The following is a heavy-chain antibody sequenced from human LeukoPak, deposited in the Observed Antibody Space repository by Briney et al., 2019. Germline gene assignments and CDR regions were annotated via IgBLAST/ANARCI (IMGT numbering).Heavy chain of an antibody. CDR3: ARGGLRPAYHFDY. CDR2: TNPGDSDT. D-gene: IGHD3-16*01. Sequence: GESLKISCEASGYSFVTYWIGWVRQMPGKGLEWLGSTNPGDSDTRYSPSFQVHVTISADKSITTAYLQWSSLGASDTAMYYCARGGLRPAYHFDYWGPGTLVIVSS. V-gene: IGHV5-51*01. J-gene: IGHJ4*02. CDR1: GYSFVTYW.